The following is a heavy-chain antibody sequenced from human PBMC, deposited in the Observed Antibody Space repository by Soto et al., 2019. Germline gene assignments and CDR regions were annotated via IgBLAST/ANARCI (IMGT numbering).Heavy chain of an antibody. J-gene: IGHJ4*02. Sequence: SVKVSCKASGGTFSSYAISWVRQAPGQGLEWMGGIIPIFGTANYAQKFQGRVTITADESTSTAYMELSSLRSEDTAVYYCARDYYGSGSYYKPFDYWGQGTLVTVSS. V-gene: IGHV1-69*13. CDR3: ARDYYGSGSYYKPFDY. D-gene: IGHD3-10*01. CDR2: IIPIFGTA. CDR1: GGTFSSYA.